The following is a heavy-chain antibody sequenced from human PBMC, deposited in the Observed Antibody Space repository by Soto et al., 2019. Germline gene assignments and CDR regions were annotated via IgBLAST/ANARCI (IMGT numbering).Heavy chain of an antibody. CDR2: INLGESDT. D-gene: IGHD4-17*01. CDR3: VRTTAFDY. CDR1: GYSFTNYW. Sequence: PGESLKISCQGSGYSFTNYWIGWVRQMPGKGLEWMGSINLGESDTRYSPSFQGQVTISADKSISTAYLQWYSLKASDTAMYYCVRTTAFDYWGQGTLVTVSS. J-gene: IGHJ4*02. V-gene: IGHV5-51*01.